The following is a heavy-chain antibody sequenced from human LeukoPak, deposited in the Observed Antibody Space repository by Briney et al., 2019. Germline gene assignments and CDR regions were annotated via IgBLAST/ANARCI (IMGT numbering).Heavy chain of an antibody. CDR2: IYYSGST. J-gene: IGHJ6*02. Sequence: SETLSLTCTVSGGSISSYYWSWIRQPPGKGLEWIGYIYYSGSTYYNPSLKSRVTISVDTSKNQFSLKLSSVTAADTAVYYCARDVRNWDQSSYGMDVWGQGTTVTVSS. CDR3: ARDVRNWDQSSYGMDV. CDR1: GGSISSYY. D-gene: IGHD7-27*01. V-gene: IGHV4-59*12.